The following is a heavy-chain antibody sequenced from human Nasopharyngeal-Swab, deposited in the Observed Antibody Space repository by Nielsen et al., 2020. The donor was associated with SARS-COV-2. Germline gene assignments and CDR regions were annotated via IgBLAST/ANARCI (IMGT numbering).Heavy chain of an antibody. Sequence: GSLRLSCAASGFTVSSNYMSWVRQAPGKGLEWVSVIYSGGSTYYADSVKGRFTISRDNSKNTLYLQMNSLRAEDTAVYYCAKDYYDSSGYLEYYFDYWGQGTLVTVSS. V-gene: IGHV3-53*05. CDR2: IYSGGST. D-gene: IGHD3-22*01. CDR1: GFTVSSNY. J-gene: IGHJ4*02. CDR3: AKDYYDSSGYLEYYFDY.